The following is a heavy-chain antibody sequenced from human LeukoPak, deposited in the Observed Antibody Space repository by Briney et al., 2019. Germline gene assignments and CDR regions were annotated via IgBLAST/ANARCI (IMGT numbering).Heavy chain of an antibody. J-gene: IGHJ4*02. V-gene: IGHV3-23*01. CDR1: GFTFGSYA. D-gene: IGHD3-10*01. Sequence: GGSLRLSCAASGFTFGSYAMSWVRQAPGNGLEWVSAISGSGGSTYYADSVKGRFTISRDNSKNTLYLQMNSLRAEDTAVYYCAKEFHGRYASGTRPGYWGQGTLVTVSS. CDR3: AKEFHGRYASGTRPGY. CDR2: ISGSGGST.